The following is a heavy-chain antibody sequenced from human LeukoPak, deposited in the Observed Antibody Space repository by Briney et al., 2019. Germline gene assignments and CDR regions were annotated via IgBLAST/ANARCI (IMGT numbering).Heavy chain of an antibody. CDR2: ISVYNGNT. D-gene: IGHD3-10*01. J-gene: IGHJ5*02. CDR3: ARDTYYYGSGTYFSKNWFDP. V-gene: IGHV1-18*01. CDR1: GYTFISYG. Sequence: ASVKVSCKASGYTFISYGISWVRQAPGQGLEWMGWISVYNGNTNYAQKLQGRVTMTTDTSTSTAYMELRSLRSDDTAVYYCARDTYYYGSGTYFSKNWFDPWGQGTLVTVSS.